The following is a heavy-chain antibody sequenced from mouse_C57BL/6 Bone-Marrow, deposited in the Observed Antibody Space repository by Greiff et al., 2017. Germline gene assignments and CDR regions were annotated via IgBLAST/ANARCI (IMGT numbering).Heavy chain of an antibody. CDR3: TTPRRLYYYGSSVFDY. V-gene: IGHV14-4*01. D-gene: IGHD1-1*01. CDR2: IDPENGDT. Sequence: VQLQQSGAELVRPGASVKLSCTASGFNIKDDYMHWVKQRPEQGLEWIGWIDPENGDTEYATKFQGKANITADTSSNTAYLQLSSLTSEDTAIYYCTTPRRLYYYGSSVFDYWGQGTTLTVSS. CDR1: GFNIKDDY. J-gene: IGHJ2*01.